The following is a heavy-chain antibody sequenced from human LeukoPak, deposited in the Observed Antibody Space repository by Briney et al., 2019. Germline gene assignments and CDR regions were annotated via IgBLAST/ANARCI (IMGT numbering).Heavy chain of an antibody. J-gene: IGHJ4*02. CDR1: GFSFSNYW. D-gene: IGHD3-10*01. CDR2: ITSSSSYI. V-gene: IGHV3-21*01. Sequence: GGPLRLSCAASGFSFSNYWMNWVRQAPGKGLEWVSSITSSSSYIYYADSVKGRFTISRDNAKNSLYLQMNSLRAEDTAVYYCAREYYTYDYWGQGTLVTVSS. CDR3: AREYYTYDY.